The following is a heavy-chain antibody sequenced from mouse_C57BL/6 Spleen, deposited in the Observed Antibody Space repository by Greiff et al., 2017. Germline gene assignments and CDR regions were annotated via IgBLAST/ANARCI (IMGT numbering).Heavy chain of an antibody. D-gene: IGHD2-1*01. Sequence: EVKLVESGGGLVQPGGSLSLSCAASGFTFTDYYMSWVRQPPGKALEWLGFIRNKANGYTTEYSASVKGRFTITRDNSQSILYLQMNALGAEDSATYYCARLYGNYVGYFDVWGTGTTVTVSS. CDR1: GFTFTDYY. CDR2: IRNKANGYTT. CDR3: ARLYGNYVGYFDV. J-gene: IGHJ1*03. V-gene: IGHV7-3*01.